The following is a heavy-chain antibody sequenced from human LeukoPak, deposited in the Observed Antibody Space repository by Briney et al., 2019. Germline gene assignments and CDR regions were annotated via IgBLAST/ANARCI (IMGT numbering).Heavy chain of an antibody. J-gene: IGHJ5*02. CDR2: INPNSGGT. CDR3: ARDRVVGATGFDP. D-gene: IGHD1-26*01. V-gene: IGHV1-2*06. Sequence: ASVKVSCKASGYTFTGYYMHWVRQAPGQGLEWMGRINPNSGGTNYAQKFQGRVTMTRDTSISTAYMELSRLRSDDTAVYYCARDRVVGATGFDPWGQGTLVTVSS. CDR1: GYTFTGYY.